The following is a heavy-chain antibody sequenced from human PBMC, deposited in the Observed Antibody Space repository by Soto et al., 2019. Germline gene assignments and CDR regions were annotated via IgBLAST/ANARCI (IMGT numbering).Heavy chain of an antibody. CDR2: IYYSGST. CDR3: ARSDDYYGSGSYAD. CDR1: GGSISSGGYY. V-gene: IGHV4-31*03. J-gene: IGHJ4*02. Sequence: QVQLQESGPGLVKPSQTLSLTCTVSGGSISSGGYYWSWIRQHPGKGLEWIGYIYYSGSTYYNPSLKSRVTISVDTSKNQFSLKLSSVTAADTVVYYCARSDDYYGSGSYADWGQGTLVTVSS. D-gene: IGHD3-10*01.